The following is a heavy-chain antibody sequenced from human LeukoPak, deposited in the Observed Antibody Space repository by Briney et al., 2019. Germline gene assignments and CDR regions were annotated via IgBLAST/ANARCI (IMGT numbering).Heavy chain of an antibody. CDR2: IFPGDSET. V-gene: IGHV5-51*01. CDR3: ATSESQTRFDY. D-gene: IGHD1/OR15-1a*01. CDR1: GYDFTTYW. J-gene: IGHJ4*02. Sequence: GESLKISCKGSGYDFTTYWIGWVRQMPGKGLEWMGLIFPGDSETIYSPSLQGQVTISADKSINTAYLRWSSLKASDTAMYYCATSESQTRFDYWGQGTLVTVSS.